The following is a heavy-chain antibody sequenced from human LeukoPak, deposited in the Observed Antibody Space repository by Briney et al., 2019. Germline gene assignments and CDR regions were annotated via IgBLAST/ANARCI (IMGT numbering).Heavy chain of an antibody. CDR3: AVFRYDSSAFDI. CDR2: INSDGSST. Sequence: GGPLRLSCAAPGLAFSSYWMHWVRQAPGKGLVWVSRINSDGSSTSYADSLKGRFTISRDNAKNTLYLQMNSLRAEDTAVYYCAVFRYDSSAFDIWGQGTMVTVSS. V-gene: IGHV3-74*01. CDR1: GLAFSSYW. J-gene: IGHJ3*02. D-gene: IGHD3-22*01.